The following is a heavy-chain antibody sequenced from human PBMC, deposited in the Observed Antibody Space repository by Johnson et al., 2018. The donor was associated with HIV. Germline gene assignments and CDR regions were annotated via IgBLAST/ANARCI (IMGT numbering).Heavy chain of an antibody. V-gene: IGHV3-30-3*01. CDR1: HFTFGAYA. CDR2: ASYDGDNK. CDR3: ARATTVVTPRLGAVDI. Sequence: VQLVESGGGVVQPGKSLRLSCAASHFTFGAYAIHWVRLAPGKGLEWVAVASYDGDNKYYADSVEGRFTISRDNSKNTLYLQMNSLRSEDTSVYYCARATTVVTPRLGAVDIWGQGTMVTVSS. D-gene: IGHD4-23*01. J-gene: IGHJ3*02.